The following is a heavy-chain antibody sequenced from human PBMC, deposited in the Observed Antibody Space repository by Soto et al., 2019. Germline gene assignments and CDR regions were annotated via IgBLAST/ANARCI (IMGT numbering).Heavy chain of an antibody. Sequence: APAKFSCKSSGGTFSSYAISWVRQAPGQGLEWMGGIILIFGTANYAQKFQGRVTITADESTSTAYMELSRLRSEDTAVYYCARGGYYDSSGYYYLHWGQGTLVTVS. V-gene: IGHV1-69*13. CDR2: IILIFGTA. J-gene: IGHJ4*02. CDR1: GGTFSSYA. D-gene: IGHD3-22*01. CDR3: ARGGYYDSSGYYYLH.